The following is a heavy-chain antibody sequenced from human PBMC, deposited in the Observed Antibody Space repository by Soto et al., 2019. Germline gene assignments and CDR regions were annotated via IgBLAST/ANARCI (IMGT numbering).Heavy chain of an antibody. Sequence: PGESLKISCKGSGYSFTIYWISWVRQMPGKGLEWMGRIDPSDSYTNYSPSFQGHVTISADKSISTAYLQWSSLKASDTAMYYCARXSQQQLVRVSFVNWFDPWGQGTLVTVSS. CDR2: IDPSDSYT. J-gene: IGHJ5*02. CDR1: GYSFTIYW. CDR3: ARXSQQQLVRVSFVNWFDP. V-gene: IGHV5-10-1*01. D-gene: IGHD6-13*01.